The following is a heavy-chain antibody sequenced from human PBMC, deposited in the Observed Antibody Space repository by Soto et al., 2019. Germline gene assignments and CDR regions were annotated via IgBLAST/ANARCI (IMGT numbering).Heavy chain of an antibody. D-gene: IGHD3-10*01. CDR2: IYYSGNT. CDR1: GGSISSSSYY. Sequence: PSETLSLTCTVSGGSISSSSYYWGWIRQPPGKGLEWIGSIYYSGNTYYNPSLKSRVTISVDTAKNQFSLKLSSVTAADTAVYYCARQYYFGLGSYYRRSFDFWGQGTLVTVSS. J-gene: IGHJ4*02. CDR3: ARQYYFGLGSYYRRSFDF. V-gene: IGHV4-39*01.